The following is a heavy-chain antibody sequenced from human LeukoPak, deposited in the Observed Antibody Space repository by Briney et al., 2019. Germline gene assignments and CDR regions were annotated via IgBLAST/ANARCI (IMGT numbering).Heavy chain of an antibody. J-gene: IGHJ4*02. CDR2: IIPIFGTA. CDR3: ARDQTGTTGGYFDY. V-gene: IGHV1-69*05. D-gene: IGHD1-7*01. Sequence: GASVKVSCKASGGTFSSYAISWVRQAPGQGLEWMGGIIPIFGTANYAQKFQGRATITTDESTSTAYMELSSLRSEDTAVYYCARDQTGTTGGYFDYWGQGTLVTVSS. CDR1: GGTFSSYA.